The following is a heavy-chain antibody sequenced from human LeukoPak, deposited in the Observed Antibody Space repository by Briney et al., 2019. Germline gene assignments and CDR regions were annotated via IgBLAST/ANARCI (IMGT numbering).Heavy chain of an antibody. CDR1: GFTFSSYD. CDR2: IRGSGDIT. D-gene: IGHD2-2*01. CDR3: AKTRIVCTSVSCPGGGFDY. Sequence: GVSLRLSCAASGFTFSSYDMSWVREAPGKGLDWVSGIRGSGDITYYADSVKGRFTISRDNFKNTLYLQMNSLRAEDTAVYYCAKTRIVCTSVSCPGGGFDYWGHGTLVTVSS. J-gene: IGHJ4*01. V-gene: IGHV3-23*01.